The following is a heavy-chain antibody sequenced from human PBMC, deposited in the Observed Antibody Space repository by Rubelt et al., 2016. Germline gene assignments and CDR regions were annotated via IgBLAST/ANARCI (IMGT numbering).Heavy chain of an antibody. V-gene: IGHV3-23*01. Sequence: VSTISFSGGSIYYADSVKGRFSVSRDNSENTLYLQMNSLRAEDTAVYYCARVGRSVAVYAIPHYYYYYGMDVWGQGTTVTVSS. CDR3: ARVGRSVAVYAIPHYYYYYGMDV. J-gene: IGHJ6*02. D-gene: IGHD2-8*01. CDR2: ISFSGGSI.